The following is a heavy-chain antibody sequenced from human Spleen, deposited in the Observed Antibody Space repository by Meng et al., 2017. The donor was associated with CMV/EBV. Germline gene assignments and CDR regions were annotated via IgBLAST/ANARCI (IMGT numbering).Heavy chain of an antibody. CDR1: GYTFTSYG. V-gene: IGHV1-18*01. J-gene: IGHJ4*02. D-gene: IGHD6-19*01. Sequence: SGYTFTSYGISWVRQAPGQGLEWMGWISAYNGNTNYAQKLQGRVTMTTDTSTSTAYMELRSLRSDDTAVYYCAAHTSTKTSVAGTFDFWGQGTLVTVSS. CDR3: AAHTSTKTSVAGTFDF. CDR2: ISAYNGNT.